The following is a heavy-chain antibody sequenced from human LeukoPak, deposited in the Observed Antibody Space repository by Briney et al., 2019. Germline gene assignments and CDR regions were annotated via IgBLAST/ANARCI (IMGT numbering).Heavy chain of an antibody. CDR2: IYTSGST. CDR1: GGSISSYY. J-gene: IGHJ3*02. Sequence: TSETLSLTCTVSGGSISSYYWSWIRQPAGKGLEWIGRIYTSGSTNYNPSLKSRVTMSVDTSKNQFPLKLSSVTAADTAVYYCAREATYYYDSSGYPTLWRAFDIWGQGTMVTVSS. V-gene: IGHV4-4*07. CDR3: AREATYYYDSSGYPTLWRAFDI. D-gene: IGHD3-22*01.